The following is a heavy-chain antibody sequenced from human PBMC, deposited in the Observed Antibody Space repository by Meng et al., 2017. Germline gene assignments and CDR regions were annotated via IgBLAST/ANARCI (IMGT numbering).Heavy chain of an antibody. Sequence: QGQLGRSGAQVRKPGVSVKVSCKASGGTSSSYAISWVRQAPGKGLEWMGGIIPIFGTANYAQKFQGRVTITADESTSTAYMELSSLRSEDTAVYYCASNDGTGDRTGGDYWGQGTLVTVSS. CDR3: ASNDGTGDRTGGDY. CDR2: IIPIFGTA. CDR1: GGTSSSYA. J-gene: IGHJ4*02. D-gene: IGHD7-27*01. V-gene: IGHV1-69*01.